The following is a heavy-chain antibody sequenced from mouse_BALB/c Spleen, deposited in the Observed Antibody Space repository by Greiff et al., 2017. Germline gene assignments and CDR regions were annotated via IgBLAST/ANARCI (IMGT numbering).Heavy chain of an antibody. V-gene: IGHV5-17*02. CDR2: ISSGSSTI. J-gene: IGHJ4*01. CDR1: GFTFSSFG. CDR3: ARASYGNYPYYYAMDY. D-gene: IGHD2-10*01. Sequence: VQRVESGGGLVQPGGSRKLSCAASGFTFSSFGMHWVRQAPEKGLEWVAYISSGSSTIYYADTVKGRFTISRDNPKNTLFLQMTSLRSEDTAMYYCARASYGNYPYYYAMDYWGQGTSVTVSS.